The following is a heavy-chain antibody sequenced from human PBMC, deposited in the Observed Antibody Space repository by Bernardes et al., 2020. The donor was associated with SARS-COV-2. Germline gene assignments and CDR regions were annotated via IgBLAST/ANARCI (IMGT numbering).Heavy chain of an antibody. D-gene: IGHD6-13*01. V-gene: IGHV3-33*06. CDR2: IWYDGSNK. CDR3: AKDEARQRLVWGFDP. J-gene: IGHJ5*02. Sequence: GGSLRLSCAASGFTFSNYGIHWVRQAPGRGLEWVALIWYDGSNKYYRDSVKGRFTISRDNSKNTVYLQMNSLRVEDTAVYYCAKDEARQRLVWGFDPWGQGTLVTVSS. CDR1: GFTFSNYG.